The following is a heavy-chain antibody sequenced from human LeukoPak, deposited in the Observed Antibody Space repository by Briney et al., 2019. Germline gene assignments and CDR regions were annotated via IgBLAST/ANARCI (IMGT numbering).Heavy chain of an antibody. V-gene: IGHV4-34*01. D-gene: IGHD3-10*01. CDR3: ARRPQYYYGSGSYTHAFDI. CDR2: IHRSGST. J-gene: IGHJ3*02. Sequence: PSETLSLTCAVSGGSFSGYYWNWIRQPPGKGLEWIGEIHRSGSTKYNPSLKSRVTISLDTSTNQLSLELSSVTAADTAVYYCARRPQYYYGSGSYTHAFDIWGQGTMVTVSS. CDR1: GGSFSGYY.